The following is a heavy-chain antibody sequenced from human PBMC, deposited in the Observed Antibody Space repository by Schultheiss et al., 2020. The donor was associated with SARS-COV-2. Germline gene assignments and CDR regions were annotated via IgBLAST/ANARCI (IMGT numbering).Heavy chain of an antibody. V-gene: IGHV3-48*01. CDR1: GFTFSSYS. CDR2: ISSSSSTI. J-gene: IGHJ6*03. CDR3: ARDFEGYSIVLEAISYYYYMDV. Sequence: GGSLRLSCAASGFTFSSYSMNWVRQAPGKGLEWVSYISSSSSTIYYADSVKGRFTISRDNAKNSLYLQMNSLRAEDTAVYYCARDFEGYSIVLEAISYYYYMDVWGKGTTVTVSS. D-gene: IGHD2-15*01.